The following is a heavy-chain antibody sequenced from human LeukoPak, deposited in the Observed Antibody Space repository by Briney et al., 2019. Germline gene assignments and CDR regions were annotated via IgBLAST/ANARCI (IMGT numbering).Heavy chain of an antibody. D-gene: IGHD3-10*01. J-gene: IGHJ4*02. Sequence: PMASVNVSCKSSGGTFRSAAMSWVRQAPGQGLEWVGHIILMFGTTTYAQNFQGRVTISADESTTTVYMELTRLTSGDTAIYYCTRDAYKGSATSHYCSEGTQVIVSS. CDR3: TRDAYKGSATSHY. CDR2: IILMFGTT. CDR1: GGTFRSAA. V-gene: IGHV1-69*13.